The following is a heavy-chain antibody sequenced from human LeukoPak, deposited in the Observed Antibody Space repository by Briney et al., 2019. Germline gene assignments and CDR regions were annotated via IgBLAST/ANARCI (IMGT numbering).Heavy chain of an antibody. Sequence: SVKVSCKASGGTFSSYAISWVRQAPGQGLEWMGGIIPIFGTANYSQKIQGRVTITADETTSTAYMELNSLRSEDTAVYYSARGYCSSTSCYPITIHSHWGQGTLVTVSS. V-gene: IGHV1-69*13. D-gene: IGHD2-2*01. CDR1: GGTFSSYA. CDR3: ARGYCSSTSCYPITIHSH. J-gene: IGHJ4*02. CDR2: IIPIFGTA.